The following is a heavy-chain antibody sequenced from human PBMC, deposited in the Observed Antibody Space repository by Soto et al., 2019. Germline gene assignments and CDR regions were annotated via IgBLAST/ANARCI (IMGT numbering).Heavy chain of an antibody. Sequence: QAQLRQSGAEIKRPGASVKVSCEASGYIFTTQDINWVRQASGQGLEWLGCVNPSSGNTVYAQKFHGRVTMTRDTSINTAYMELSSLRADDTAVYYCARASMYIWNDQWGQGTLVTVSS. CDR2: VNPSSGNT. J-gene: IGHJ5*02. CDR3: ARASMYIWNDQ. V-gene: IGHV1-8*01. CDR1: GYIFTTQD.